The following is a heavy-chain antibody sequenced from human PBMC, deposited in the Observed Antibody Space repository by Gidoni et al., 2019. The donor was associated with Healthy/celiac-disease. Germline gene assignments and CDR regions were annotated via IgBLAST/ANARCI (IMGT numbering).Heavy chain of an antibody. J-gene: IGHJ4*02. D-gene: IGHD3-22*01. CDR2: ISGSGGST. CDR3: AKVPQDYYDSSGYYYEGPFDY. V-gene: IGHV3-23*01. CDR1: GFTFSSYA. Sequence: EVQLLESGGGLVQPGGSLRLSCAASGFTFSSYAMSWVRQAPGKGLEWVSAISGSGGSTYYADSVKGRFTISRDNSKNTLYLQMNSLRAEDTAVYYCAKVPQDYYDSSGYYYEGPFDYWGQGTLVTVSS.